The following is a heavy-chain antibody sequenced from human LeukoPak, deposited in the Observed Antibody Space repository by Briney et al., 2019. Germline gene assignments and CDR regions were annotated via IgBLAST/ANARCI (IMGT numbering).Heavy chain of an antibody. Sequence: GGSLRLSCAASGFTFSSYAMSWVRQAPGKGLEWVSAISGSGGSTYYADSVKGRFTISRDNSKNTLYLQMNSLRAEDTAVYYCAKEQRENDYGDYVEESFDYWGQGTLVTVSS. J-gene: IGHJ4*02. V-gene: IGHV3-23*01. CDR2: ISGSGGST. CDR3: AKEQRENDYGDYVEESFDY. CDR1: GFTFSSYA. D-gene: IGHD4-17*01.